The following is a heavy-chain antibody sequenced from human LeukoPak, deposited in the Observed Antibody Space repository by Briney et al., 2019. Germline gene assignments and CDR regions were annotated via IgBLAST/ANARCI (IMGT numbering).Heavy chain of an antibody. D-gene: IGHD6-25*01. CDR3: ARALRSQGAAAGSGYLDS. CDR2: INYSETT. J-gene: IGHJ4*02. Sequence: SETLSLTCTVSNGSINTYFWTWIRQPPGRGLEWIGIINYSETTRYNPSLKSRVTLSVDTSKNLFSLKLDSVTAADTAVYFCARALRSQGAAAGSGYLDSWGQGALVTVSS. CDR1: NGSINTYF. V-gene: IGHV4-59*08.